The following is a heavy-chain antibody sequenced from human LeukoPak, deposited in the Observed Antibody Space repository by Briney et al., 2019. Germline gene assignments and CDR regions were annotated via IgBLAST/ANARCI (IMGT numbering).Heavy chain of an antibody. J-gene: IGHJ4*02. CDR1: GGSISSNY. D-gene: IGHD3-10*01. Sequence: SETLSLTCTVSGGSISSNYWSWIRQPPGKGLEWIGYIHYSGSTYYNPSLKSRVTISVDTSKNQFSLKLSSVTAADTAVYYCARLSTMVRAVIIMGLDYWGQGTLVTVSS. CDR3: ARLSTMVRAVIIMGLDY. V-gene: IGHV4-59*06. CDR2: IHYSGST.